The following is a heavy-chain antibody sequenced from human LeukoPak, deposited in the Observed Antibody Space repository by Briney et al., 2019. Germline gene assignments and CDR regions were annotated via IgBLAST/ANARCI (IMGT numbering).Heavy chain of an antibody. Sequence: KPSETLSLTCTVSGGSVSSSSYYWGWIRQPPGKGLEWIGSIYYSGSTYYNPSPKSRVTISVDTSKNQFSLKLSSVTAADTAVYYCARHRAGTSYYMDVWGKGTTVTISS. J-gene: IGHJ6*03. CDR1: GGSVSSSSYY. V-gene: IGHV4-39*01. CDR2: IYYSGST. D-gene: IGHD6-19*01. CDR3: ARHRAGTSYYMDV.